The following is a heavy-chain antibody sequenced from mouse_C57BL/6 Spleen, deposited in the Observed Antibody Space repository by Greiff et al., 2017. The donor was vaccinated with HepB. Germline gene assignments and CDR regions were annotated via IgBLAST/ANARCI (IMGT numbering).Heavy chain of an antibody. CDR1: GYTFTSYT. CDR3: ARNGPYAMDY. J-gene: IGHJ4*01. CDR2: INPSSGYT. Sequence: LLQSGAELARPGASVKMSCKASGYTFTSYTMHWVKQRPGQGLEWIGYINPSSGYTKYNQKFKDKATLTADKSSSTAYMQLSSLTSEDSAVYYCARNGPYAMDYWGQGTSVTVSS. D-gene: IGHD1-1*02. V-gene: IGHV1-4*01.